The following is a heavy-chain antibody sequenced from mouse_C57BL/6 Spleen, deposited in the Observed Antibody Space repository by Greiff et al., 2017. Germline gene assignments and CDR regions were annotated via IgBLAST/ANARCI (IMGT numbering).Heavy chain of an antibody. CDR1: GYTFTSYW. CDR2: IHPSDSDT. J-gene: IGHJ3*01. D-gene: IGHD1-1*01. V-gene: IGHV1-74*01. Sequence: QVQLQQPGAELVKPGASVKVSCKASGYTFTSYWMHWVKQRPGQGLEWIGRIHPSDSDTNYNQKFKGKATLTVDKSSSTAYMQLSSLTSEDSAVSYCAIPIITTVVPFAYWGQGTLVTVSA. CDR3: AIPIITTVVPFAY.